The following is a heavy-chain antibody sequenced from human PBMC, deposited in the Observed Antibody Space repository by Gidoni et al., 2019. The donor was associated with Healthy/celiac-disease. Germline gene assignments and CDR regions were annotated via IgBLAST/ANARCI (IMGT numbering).Heavy chain of an antibody. V-gene: IGHV3-21*01. J-gene: IGHJ5*02. CDR2: ISSSSSYI. CDR1: GFTFSSYS. D-gene: IGHD5-12*01. CDR3: ARGWLRLLWFDP. Sequence: EVQLVESGGGLVKPGGYLRLSCAASGFTFSSYSMNWVRQAPGKGLEGVSSISSSSSYIYYADSVKGRFTISRDNAKNSLYLQMNSLRAEDTAVYYCARGWLRLLWFDPWGQGTLVTVSS.